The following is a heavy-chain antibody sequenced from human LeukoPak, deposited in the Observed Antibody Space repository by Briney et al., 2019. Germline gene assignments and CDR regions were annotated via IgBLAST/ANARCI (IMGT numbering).Heavy chain of an antibody. V-gene: IGHV5-51*01. CDR3: ARGDSSGHTLDY. CDR2: IYPDDSDT. D-gene: IGHD3-22*01. CDR1: GYSFTDYW. Sequence: GESLKISCKGSGYSFTDYWIGWVRQMPGKGLQWMGIIYPDDSDTRYNPSFQGHVTISADKSISTAYLQWSSLKASDTDMYYCARGDSSGHTLDYWGQGTLVTVSS. J-gene: IGHJ4*02.